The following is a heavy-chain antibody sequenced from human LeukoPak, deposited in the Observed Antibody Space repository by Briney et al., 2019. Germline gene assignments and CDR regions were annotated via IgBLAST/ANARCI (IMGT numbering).Heavy chain of an antibody. Sequence: SETLSLTCAVYGGSFSGYYWSWIRQPPGKGLEWIGEINHSGSTNYNPSLKSRVTISVDTSKNQVSLKLRSVTAADTAVYYCARTTEGYAGGPGYSYYYYMDVWGKGTMVTISS. CDR1: GGSFSGYY. V-gene: IGHV4-34*01. CDR3: ARTTEGYAGGPGYSYYYYMDV. J-gene: IGHJ6*03. CDR2: INHSGST. D-gene: IGHD5-12*01.